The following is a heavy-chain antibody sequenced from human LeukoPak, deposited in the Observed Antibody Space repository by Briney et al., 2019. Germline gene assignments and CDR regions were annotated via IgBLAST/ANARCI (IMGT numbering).Heavy chain of an antibody. CDR1: GGSISSSSYY. D-gene: IGHD2-2*01. CDR3: ARGPAGGPIDY. CDR2: IYYSGST. V-gene: IGHV4-39*07. Sequence: SETLSLTCTVSGGSISSSSYYWGWIRQPPGKGLEWIGSIYYSGSTYYNPSLKSRVTISVDTSKNQFSLKLSSVTAADTAVYYCARGPAGGPIDYWGQGTLVTVSS. J-gene: IGHJ4*02.